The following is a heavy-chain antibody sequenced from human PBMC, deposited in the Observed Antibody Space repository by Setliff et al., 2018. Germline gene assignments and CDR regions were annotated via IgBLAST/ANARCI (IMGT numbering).Heavy chain of an antibody. J-gene: IGHJ4*02. D-gene: IGHD1-26*01. Sequence: NPSETLSLTCTVSGGSISSGGYYWSWIRQHPGKGLEWIGYIYYSGGTYYNPSLKSRVTISVDTSKNQFSLKLSSVTAADTAVYYCARALGATITHFDYWGQGTLVTVSS. CDR3: ARALGATITHFDY. CDR2: IYYSGGT. V-gene: IGHV4-31*03. CDR1: GGSISSGGYY.